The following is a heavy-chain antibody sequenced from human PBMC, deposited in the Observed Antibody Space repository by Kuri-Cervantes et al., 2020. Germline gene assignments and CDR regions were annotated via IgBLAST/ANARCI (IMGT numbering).Heavy chain of an antibody. J-gene: IGHJ5*02. D-gene: IGHD5-12*01. CDR3: ARDLGVATIRGNWFDP. V-gene: IGHV4-39*07. Sequence: SETLSLTCTVSGGSISSSSYYWGWIRQPPGKGLECIGSIYYSGSTNYNPSLKSRVTISVDTSKNQFSLKLSSVTAADTAVYYCARDLGVATIRGNWFDPWGQGTLVTVSS. CDR1: GGSISSSSYY. CDR2: IYYSGST.